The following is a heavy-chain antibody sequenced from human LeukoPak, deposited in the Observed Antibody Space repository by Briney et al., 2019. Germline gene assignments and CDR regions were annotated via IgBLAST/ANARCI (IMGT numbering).Heavy chain of an antibody. CDR3: AKDTWDEPNFFDY. V-gene: IGHV3-30*02. J-gene: IGHJ4*02. Sequence: GGSLRLSCAASGFTFSSYGMHWVRQPPGRGLEWVAFIRYDGSNKYYADSVKGPFTISRDNSKNTLYLQMNSLRAEDTAVYYCAKDTWDEPNFFDYWGQGTLVTVSS. CDR2: IRYDGSNK. D-gene: IGHD1-26*01. CDR1: GFTFSSYG.